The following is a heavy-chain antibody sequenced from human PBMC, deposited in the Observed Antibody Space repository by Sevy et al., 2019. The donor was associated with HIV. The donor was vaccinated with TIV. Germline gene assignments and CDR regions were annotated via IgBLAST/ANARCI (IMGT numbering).Heavy chain of an antibody. Sequence: GGSLRISCAASGFTFSSYAMSWVRQAPGKGLEWVSTFSFGCGKINYADSVKGRFTISRDNSKNTLYLQMHSLRAEETAVYYCAREGCSKPHDYWGQGTLVTVSS. CDR1: GFTFSSYA. CDR2: FSFGCGKI. D-gene: IGHD3-10*02. J-gene: IGHJ4*02. CDR3: AREGCSKPHDY. V-gene: IGHV3-23*01.